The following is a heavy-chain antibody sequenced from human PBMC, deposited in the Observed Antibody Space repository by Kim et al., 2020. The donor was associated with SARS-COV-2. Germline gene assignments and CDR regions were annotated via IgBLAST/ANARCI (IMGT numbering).Heavy chain of an antibody. CDR1: GDSMNGHY. CDR3: ARIPDISGWPFDY. V-gene: IGHV4-59*11. Sequence: SETLSLTCSVSGDSMNGHYWTWIRQPPGKGLEWIGYVYYSGRINYNPSLRSRLTISVDTSKNQFSLKLTSVSAADTAVHYCARIPDISGWPFDYWGQGTLVTVSS. D-gene: IGHD6-19*01. J-gene: IGHJ4*02. CDR2: VYYSGRI.